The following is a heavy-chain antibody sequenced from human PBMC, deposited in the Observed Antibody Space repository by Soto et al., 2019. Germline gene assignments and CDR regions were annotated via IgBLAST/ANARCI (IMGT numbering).Heavy chain of an antibody. V-gene: IGHV1-69*12. CDR2: IIPVFGTP. J-gene: IGHJ6*02. Sequence: QVQLVQSGAEVKKPGSSVMVSCKDSGGSLSNYGISWGRKAPGQGLEWMGAIIPVFGTPNYAQKFQDRVTITADESTTTVYMEVRSLTSEDTSVYYCARGDATKIVVTTYYAMDVWGQGTTVTVSS. D-gene: IGHD3-22*01. CDR3: ARGDATKIVVTTYYAMDV. CDR1: GGSLSNYG.